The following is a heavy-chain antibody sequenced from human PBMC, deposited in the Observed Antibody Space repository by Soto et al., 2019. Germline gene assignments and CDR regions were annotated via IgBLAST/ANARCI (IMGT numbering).Heavy chain of an antibody. CDR3: AREFPYGDYPPYYFDY. Sequence: ASVKVSCKASGYTFTSYGISWVRQAPGQGLEWMGWISAYNGNTNYAQKLQGRVTMTTDTSTSTAYMELRSLRSDDTAVYYCAREFPYGDYPPYYFDYWGQGTLVTVSA. CDR1: GYTFTSYG. J-gene: IGHJ4*02. CDR2: ISAYNGNT. D-gene: IGHD4-17*01. V-gene: IGHV1-18*01.